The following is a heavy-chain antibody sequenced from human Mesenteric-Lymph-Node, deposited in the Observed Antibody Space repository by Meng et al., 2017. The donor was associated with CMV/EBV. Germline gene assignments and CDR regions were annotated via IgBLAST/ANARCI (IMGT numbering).Heavy chain of an antibody. CDR1: GYTLPALS. CDR2: FDPEDGET. CDR3: ATDLVVYYGSGSYTDY. V-gene: IGHV1-24*01. D-gene: IGHD3-10*01. J-gene: IGHJ4*01. Sequence: GYTLPALSMHWVRQAPGKGLEWMGGFDPEDGETIYAQKFQGRVTMTEDTSTDTAYMELSSLRSEDTAVYYCATDLVVYYGSGSYTDYWGQGTLVTVSS.